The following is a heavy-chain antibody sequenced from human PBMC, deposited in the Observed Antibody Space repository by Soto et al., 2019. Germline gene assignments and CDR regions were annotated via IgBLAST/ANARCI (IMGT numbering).Heavy chain of an antibody. CDR1: GGSISSGGYY. J-gene: IGHJ4*02. D-gene: IGHD5-18*01. Sequence: QVQLQESGPGLVKPPQTLSLTCTVSGGSISSGGYYWSWIRQHPGKGLEWIGYIYYSGSTYYNPSLKRRVTISVDTSKNQFSLKLSSVTAADTAVYYCARVVDTAMVRKFDYWGQGTLVTVSS. V-gene: IGHV4-31*03. CDR2: IYYSGST. CDR3: ARVVDTAMVRKFDY.